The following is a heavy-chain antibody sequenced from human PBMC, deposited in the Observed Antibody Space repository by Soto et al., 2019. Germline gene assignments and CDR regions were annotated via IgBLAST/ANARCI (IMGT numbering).Heavy chain of an antibody. CDR2: ISGSGGST. CDR3: AKDSDIVVVPAISLYYYYYMDV. CDR1: GFTFSSYA. D-gene: IGHD2-2*01. Sequence: PGGSLRLSCAASGFTFSSYAMSWVRQAPGKGPEWVSAISGSGGSTYYADSVKGRFTISRDNSKNTLYLQMNSLRAEDTAVYYCAKDSDIVVVPAISLYYYYYMDVWGKGTTVTVSS. V-gene: IGHV3-23*01. J-gene: IGHJ6*03.